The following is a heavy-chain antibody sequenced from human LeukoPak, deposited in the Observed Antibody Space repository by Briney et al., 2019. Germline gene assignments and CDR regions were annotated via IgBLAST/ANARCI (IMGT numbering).Heavy chain of an antibody. CDR3: ARARYGSGSYHYMDV. CDR1: GGSISSYY. Sequence: PSETLSLTCTVYGGSISSYYWSWVRQPPGKGLEWIGYIYYSGSTNYNPSLKSRVTISVDTSKNQFSLKLSSVTAADTAVYYCARARYGSGSYHYMDVWGKGTTVTISS. D-gene: IGHD3-10*01. CDR2: IYYSGST. J-gene: IGHJ6*03. V-gene: IGHV4-59*01.